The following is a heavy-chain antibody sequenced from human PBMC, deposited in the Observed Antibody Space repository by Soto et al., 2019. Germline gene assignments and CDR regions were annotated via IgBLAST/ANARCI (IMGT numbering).Heavy chain of an antibody. CDR3: AIDWAYDSSGYYYLFQAFDI. D-gene: IGHD3-22*01. V-gene: IGHV1-18*01. CDR2: ISAYNGNT. Sequence: ASVKVSCKASGYTFTSYGISWVRQAPGQGLEWMGWISAYNGNTNYAQKLQGRVTMTTDTSTSTAYMELRSLRSDDTAVYYCAIDWAYDSSGYYYLFQAFDIWGQGTMVTVSS. J-gene: IGHJ3*02. CDR1: GYTFTSYG.